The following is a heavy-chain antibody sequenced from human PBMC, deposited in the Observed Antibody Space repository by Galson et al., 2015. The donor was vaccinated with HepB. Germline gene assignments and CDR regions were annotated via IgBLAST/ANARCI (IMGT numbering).Heavy chain of an antibody. CDR1: GFSLSTSGMC. Sequence: PALVKPTQTLTLACTFSGFSLSTSGMCVSWIRQPPGKALEWLARIDWDDDKYYSTSLKTRLTISKDTSKNQVVLTMTNMDPVDTATYYCARINIVGAHGDAFDIWGQGTMVTASS. CDR3: ARINIVGAHGDAFDI. V-gene: IGHV2-70*11. CDR2: IDWDDDK. D-gene: IGHD1-26*01. J-gene: IGHJ3*02.